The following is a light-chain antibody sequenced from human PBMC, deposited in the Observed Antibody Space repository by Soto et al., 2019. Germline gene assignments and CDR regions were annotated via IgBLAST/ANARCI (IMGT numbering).Light chain of an antibody. V-gene: IGKV3-20*01. CDR3: XQYGFXPAT. Sequence: EVLLTQSXXTLSLSPGDRATLSCRTSQRVGSNYIAWYQQKPGQAPRLLIYNASWRATGIPDRXXXXXXGXXXXXXXXXXEPEDFAXXYCXQYGFXPATFGQGTTVEI. CDR2: NAS. CDR1: QRVGSNY. J-gene: IGKJ1*01.